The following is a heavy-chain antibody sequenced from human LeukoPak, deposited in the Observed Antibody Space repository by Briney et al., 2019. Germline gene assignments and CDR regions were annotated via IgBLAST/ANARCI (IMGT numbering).Heavy chain of an antibody. J-gene: IGHJ4*02. D-gene: IGHD2-2*01. V-gene: IGHV1-2*02. Sequence: ASVKVPCKASGYTFTDYYMHWVRQAPGQGLEWMGWINPNSGGTNYAQEFQGRVTMTRDTSISTAYMDLSRLRSDDTAVYYCALTQGYCTRTCCSRSFDYCGQGTLVTVSS. CDR1: GYTFTDYY. CDR3: ALTQGYCTRTCCSRSFDY. CDR2: INPNSGGT.